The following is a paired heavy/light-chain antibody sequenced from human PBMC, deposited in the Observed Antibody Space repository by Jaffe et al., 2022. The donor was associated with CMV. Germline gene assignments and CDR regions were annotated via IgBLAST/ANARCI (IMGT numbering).Light chain of an antibody. J-gene: IGKJ2*01. CDR1: QSISTW. CDR2: KAS. Sequence: DIQMTQSPSTLSASVGDRVTITCRASQSISTWLAWYQQKPGKAPKLLIYKASSLQSGVPSRFSGSGSGTEFTLTISSLQPDDFATYYCQQYGSYSQSTFGQGTNLEIK. V-gene: IGKV1-5*03. CDR3: QQYGSYSQST.
Heavy chain of an antibody. CDR2: ISWNSAKI. Sequence: EVQLVESGGGLVQPGRSLRLSCAASGFTFDNYAMHWVRQVPGKGLQWVSTISWNSAKITYADSVKGRFTIFRDNAKNSLNLQMNSLRAEDTALYYCTRGLDGYDPVFDYWGQGTLVTVSS. V-gene: IGHV3-9*01. CDR3: TRGLDGYDPVFDY. D-gene: IGHD5-12*01. J-gene: IGHJ4*02. CDR1: GFTFDNYA.